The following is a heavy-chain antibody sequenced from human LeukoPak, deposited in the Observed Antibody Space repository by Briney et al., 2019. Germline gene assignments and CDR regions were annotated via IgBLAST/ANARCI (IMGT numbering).Heavy chain of an antibody. J-gene: IGHJ3*02. CDR1: GGSFSGYY. D-gene: IGHD5-12*01. CDR2: INHSGST. CDR3: ARHLATLDAFDI. V-gene: IGHV4-34*01. Sequence: SETLSLTCAVYGGSFSGYYWSWIRQPPGKGLEWIGEINHSGSTNYNPSLKSRVTISVDTSKNQFSLELSSVTAADTAVYYCARHLATLDAFDIWGQGTMVTVSS.